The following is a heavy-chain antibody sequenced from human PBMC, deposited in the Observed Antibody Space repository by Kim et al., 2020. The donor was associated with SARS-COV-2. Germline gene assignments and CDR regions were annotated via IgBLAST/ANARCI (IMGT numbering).Heavy chain of an antibody. Sequence: KNRVTISVDTSKNQFSLKLSSVTAADTAVYYCARDQGSGSYYKDYYGMDVWGQGTTVTVSS. V-gene: IGHV4-31*02. J-gene: IGHJ6*02. D-gene: IGHD3-10*01. CDR3: ARDQGSGSYYKDYYGMDV.